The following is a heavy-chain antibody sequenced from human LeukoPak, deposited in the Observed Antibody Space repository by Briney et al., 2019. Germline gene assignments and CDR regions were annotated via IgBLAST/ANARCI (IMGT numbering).Heavy chain of an antibody. D-gene: IGHD5-12*01. CDR1: GGSISSSSYY. J-gene: IGHJ6*03. V-gene: IGHV4-39*01. CDR3: ARQRGYGYYYYMDV. CDR2: IYYSGST. Sequence: PSETLSLTCTVSGGSISSSSYYWGWIRQPPGKGLEWIGNIYYSGSTYYNPSLKSRVTISVDTSKNQFSLKLSSVTAADTAVYYCARQRGYGYYYYMDVWGKGTTVTISS.